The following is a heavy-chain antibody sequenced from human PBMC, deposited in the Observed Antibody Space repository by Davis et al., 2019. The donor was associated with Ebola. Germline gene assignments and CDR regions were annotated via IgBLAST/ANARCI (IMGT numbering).Heavy chain of an antibody. Sequence: SETLSPTCTVSGGSISSSSYYWGWIRQPPGKGLEWIGSIYYSGSTYYNPSLNSRVTISVDTSKNQFSLKLSSVTAADTAVYYCARTRVPAADDAFDIWGQGTMVTVSS. CDR1: GGSISSSSYY. J-gene: IGHJ3*02. V-gene: IGHV4-39*01. CDR3: ARTRVPAADDAFDI. D-gene: IGHD2-2*01. CDR2: IYYSGST.